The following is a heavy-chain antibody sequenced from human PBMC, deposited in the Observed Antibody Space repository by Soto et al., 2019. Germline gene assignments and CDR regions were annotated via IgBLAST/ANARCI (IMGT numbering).Heavy chain of an antibody. CDR2: IGESGTPT. V-gene: IGHV3-23*01. CDR3: ARYIPGVRYYGMDV. Sequence: GGSLRLSCAASGFTFSSYAMKWVRQAPGKGLEWVSLIGESGTPTYYADSVKGRFTISRDNSGNTLFLEMYSLRAEDTAVYYCARYIPGVRYYGMDVWGQGTRSPSP. D-gene: IGHD2-2*01. CDR1: GFTFSSYA. J-gene: IGHJ6*02.